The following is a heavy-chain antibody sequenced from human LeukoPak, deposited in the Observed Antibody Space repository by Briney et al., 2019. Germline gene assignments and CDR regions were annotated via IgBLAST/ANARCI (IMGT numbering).Heavy chain of an antibody. V-gene: IGHV4-31*03. J-gene: IGHJ4*02. CDR1: GGSISSGGYY. CDR2: IYYSGST. D-gene: IGHD3-22*01. Sequence: SETLSLTCTLSGGSISSGGYYWSWIRQHPGKGLEWIGYIYYSGSTYYNPSLKSRVTISVDTSKNQFSLKLSSVTAADTAVYYCARAIGDSSGYYFDYWGQGTLVTVSS. CDR3: ARAIGDSSGYYFDY.